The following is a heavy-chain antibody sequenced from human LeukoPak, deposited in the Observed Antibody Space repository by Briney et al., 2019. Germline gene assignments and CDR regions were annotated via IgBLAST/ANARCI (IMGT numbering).Heavy chain of an antibody. CDR2: INHSGST. V-gene: IGHV4-34*01. D-gene: IGHD6-13*01. CDR3: ARSIAAANHYYYYMDV. Sequence: SETLSLTCAVYGGSFSGYYWSWIRQPPGKGLEWIGEINHSGSTNYNPSLKSRVTISVDTSKNQFSLKLSSVTAADTAVYYCARSIAAANHYYYYMDVWGKGTTVTVSS. J-gene: IGHJ6*03. CDR1: GGSFSGYY.